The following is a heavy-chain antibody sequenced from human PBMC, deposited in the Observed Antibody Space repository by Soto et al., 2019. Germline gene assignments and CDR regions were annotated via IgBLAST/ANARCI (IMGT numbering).Heavy chain of an antibody. CDR2: IYYSGST. V-gene: IGHV4-31*03. J-gene: IGHJ4*02. Sequence: SETLSLTCTVSGGSISSGGYYWSWIRQHPGKGLEWIGYIYYSGSTYYNPSLKSRVTISVDTSKNQFSLKLSSVTAADTAVYYCARVYMYGVYSSSSYYFDYWGQGTLVTVSS. D-gene: IGHD6-6*01. CDR3: ARVYMYGVYSSSSYYFDY. CDR1: GGSISSGGYY.